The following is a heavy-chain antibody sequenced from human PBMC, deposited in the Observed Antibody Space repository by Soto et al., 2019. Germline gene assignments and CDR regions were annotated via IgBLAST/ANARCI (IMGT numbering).Heavy chain of an antibody. Sequence: QLQLQESGPGLVKPSETLSLTCTVSGGSISSSSYYWGWIRQPPGKGLEWIGSIYYSGSTYYNPSIQSRVTISVDTSKNQFSLKLSSVTAADTAVYYCARHYDFWSGYFGRGANYGMDVWGQGTTVTVSS. CDR3: ARHYDFWSGYFGRGANYGMDV. CDR2: IYYSGST. CDR1: GGSISSSSYY. D-gene: IGHD3-3*01. V-gene: IGHV4-39*01. J-gene: IGHJ6*02.